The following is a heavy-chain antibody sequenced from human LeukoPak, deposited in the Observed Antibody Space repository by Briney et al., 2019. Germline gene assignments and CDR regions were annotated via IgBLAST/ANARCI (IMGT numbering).Heavy chain of an antibody. CDR3: AVADSSGFYYFDY. V-gene: IGHV4-38-2*02. J-gene: IGHJ4*02. D-gene: IGHD3-22*01. Sequence: SETLSLTCTVSGYSISSGYYWGWIRQPPGKGLEWIGSIYHSGSTYYNPSLKSRVTISVDTSKNQFSLKLSSVTAADTAVYYCAVADSSGFYYFDYWGQGTLVTVSS. CDR1: GYSISSGYY. CDR2: IYHSGST.